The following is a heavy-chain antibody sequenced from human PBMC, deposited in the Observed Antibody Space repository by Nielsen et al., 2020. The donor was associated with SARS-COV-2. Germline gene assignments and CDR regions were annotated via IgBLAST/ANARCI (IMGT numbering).Heavy chain of an antibody. J-gene: IGHJ4*02. Sequence: GGSLRLSCAASGFTFSSYAMSWVRQAPGKGLEWVSAISGSGGSTYYADSVKGRFTISRDNSKNTLYLQMNSLRAEDTAVYYCAKKGRGNYYDSSGYYDYWGQGTLVTVSS. CDR1: GFTFSSYA. CDR3: AKKGRGNYYDSSGYYDY. CDR2: ISGSGGST. V-gene: IGHV3-23*01. D-gene: IGHD3-22*01.